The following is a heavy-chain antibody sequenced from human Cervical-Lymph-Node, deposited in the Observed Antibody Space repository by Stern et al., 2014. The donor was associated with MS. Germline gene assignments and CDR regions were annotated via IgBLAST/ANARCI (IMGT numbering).Heavy chain of an antibody. CDR2: INPGDSDT. J-gene: IGHJ5*02. CDR1: GYSFTSYW. V-gene: IGHV5-51*01. D-gene: IGHD2-2*01. Sequence: GQLGESGAEVKKPGESLKISCKGSGYSFTSYWIGWVRQMPGKGLEWMGIINPGDSDTRYSPSFQGQVTISADKSISTAYLQWSSLKASDTAMYYCARRHCSSRRCGWFDPWGQGTLVTVSS. CDR3: ARRHCSSRRCGWFDP.